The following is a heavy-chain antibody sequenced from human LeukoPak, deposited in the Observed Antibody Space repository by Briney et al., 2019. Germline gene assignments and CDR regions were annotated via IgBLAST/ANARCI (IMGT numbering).Heavy chain of an antibody. CDR1: GGSFSSYY. V-gene: IGHV4-59*10. CDR2: IYTSGST. CDR3: ARGYSSSWSYDY. D-gene: IGHD6-13*01. Sequence: PSETLSLTCAVYGGSFSSYYWSWIRQPAGKGLEWIGRIYTSGSTNYNPSLKSRVTMSVDTSKNQFSLKLSSVTAADTAVYYCARGYSSSWSYDYWGQGTLVTVSS. J-gene: IGHJ4*02.